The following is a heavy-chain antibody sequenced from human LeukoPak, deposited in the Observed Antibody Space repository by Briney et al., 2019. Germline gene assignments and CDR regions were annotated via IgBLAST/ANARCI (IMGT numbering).Heavy chain of an antibody. CDR3: ASGQWELPGAY. D-gene: IGHD1-26*01. CDR2: MYFTGST. CDR1: TGYITSYY. Sequence: SETLSLTCTVSTGYITSYYWSWIRQPPGKGLEWIGYMYFTGSTNYNPSLKSRVTISTDTSKNQVSPNLSSVTAADTAVYYCASGQWELPGAYWGPGTLVTVSS. J-gene: IGHJ4*02. V-gene: IGHV4-59*01.